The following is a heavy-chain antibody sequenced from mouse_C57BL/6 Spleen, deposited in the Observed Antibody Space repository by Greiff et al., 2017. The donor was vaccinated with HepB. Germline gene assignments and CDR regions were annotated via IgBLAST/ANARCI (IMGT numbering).Heavy chain of an antibody. CDR1: GYTFTSYG. D-gene: IGHD3-2*02. V-gene: IGHV1-81*01. CDR2: IYPRSGNT. Sequence: VQLQQSGAELARPGASVKLSCKASGYTFTSYGISWVKQRPGQGLEWIGEIYPRSGNTYYNEKFKGKATLTADKSSSTAYMELRSLTSEDSAVYFCARIRDGGFGYWGKGTLVTVSA. CDR3: ARIRDGGFGY. J-gene: IGHJ3*01.